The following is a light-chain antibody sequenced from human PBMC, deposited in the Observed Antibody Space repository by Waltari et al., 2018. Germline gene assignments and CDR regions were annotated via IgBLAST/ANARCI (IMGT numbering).Light chain of an antibody. Sequence: DIQMTQSPSSMSASVGDTITITCRASQDIRHYLAWFHQRPGKAPQSLIFAASSLQSGVPSRFSGRGSVTEFSLTIRGLQPEDFATYYCQQYKDYPLTFGPGTRVDF. CDR1: QDIRHY. V-gene: IGKV1-16*01. CDR2: AAS. CDR3: QQYKDYPLT. J-gene: IGKJ3*01.